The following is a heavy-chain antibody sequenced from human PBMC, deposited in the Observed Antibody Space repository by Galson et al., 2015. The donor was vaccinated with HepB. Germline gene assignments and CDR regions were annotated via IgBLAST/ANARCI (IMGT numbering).Heavy chain of an antibody. J-gene: IGHJ4*02. CDR2: ISSSSSTI. Sequence: SLRLSCAVSGFTFSSYSMNWVRQAPGKGLEWVSYISSSSSTIYYADSVKGRFTISRDNAKNSLYLQMNSLRDEDTAVYYCARARPPYSSSWYGFVFDYWGQGTLVTVSS. D-gene: IGHD6-13*01. CDR3: ARARPPYSSSWYGFVFDY. CDR1: GFTFSSYS. V-gene: IGHV3-48*02.